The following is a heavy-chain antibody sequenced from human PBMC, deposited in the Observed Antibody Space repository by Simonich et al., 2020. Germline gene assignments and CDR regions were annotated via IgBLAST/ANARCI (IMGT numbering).Heavy chain of an antibody. D-gene: IGHD2-21*02. V-gene: IGHV3-30*07. CDR3: ARDGERYCGGDCYSYFDY. Sequence: QVQLVESGGGVVQPGRSLRLSCAASGFTFSSYAMHWVRQAPGKGLEWVAIKSYDGNNKYYADSVKGRFTISRDNSKNTLYLQMNSLRAEDTAVYYCARDGERYCGGDCYSYFDYWGQGTLVTVSS. J-gene: IGHJ4*02. CDR1: GFTFSSYA. CDR2: KSYDGNNK.